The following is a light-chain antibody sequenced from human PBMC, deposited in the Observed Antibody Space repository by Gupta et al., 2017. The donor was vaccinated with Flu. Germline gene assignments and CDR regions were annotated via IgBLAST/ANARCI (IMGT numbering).Light chain of an antibody. J-gene: IGKJ3*01. Sequence: DIQMSQSPSSLSASVGDRVTITCQASQDITNYLNWYQQKPGKAPKLLIYDASKLETGLPSTISGSKSGINFTFTISRRRPKNVATKYCRQEDNVPNTFGHGTKVDIK. CDR1: QDITNY. V-gene: IGKV1-33*01. CDR3: RQEDNVPNT. CDR2: DAS.